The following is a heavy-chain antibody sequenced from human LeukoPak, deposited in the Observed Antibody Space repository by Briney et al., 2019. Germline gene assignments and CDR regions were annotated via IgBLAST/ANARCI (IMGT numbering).Heavy chain of an antibody. Sequence: SQTLSLTCTVSGGSLSSGGYYCSWVRQPGGEGLEWIVRMYTSGSTNYNPSLKSRVTMSVDTSKNQFSLKLSSVTAADTAVYYCAREGDIVVVPAAPGGNWFDPWGQGTLVTVSS. V-gene: IGHV4-61*02. CDR3: AREGDIVVVPAAPGGNWFDP. D-gene: IGHD2-2*01. CDR1: GGSLSSGGYY. J-gene: IGHJ5*02. CDR2: MYTSGST.